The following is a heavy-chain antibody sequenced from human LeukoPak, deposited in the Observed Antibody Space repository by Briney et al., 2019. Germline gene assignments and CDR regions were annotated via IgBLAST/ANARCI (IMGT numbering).Heavy chain of an antibody. J-gene: IGHJ2*01. CDR3: ARVPRIAVAATRRDWYFDL. D-gene: IGHD6-19*01. CDR1: GGSISSYY. Sequence: ASETLSLTCTVSGGSISSYYWSWIRQPAGKGLEWIGRIYTSGSTNYNPSLKSRVTMSVDTSKNQFSLKLSSVTAADTAFYYCARVPRIAVAATRRDWYFDLWGRGTLVTVSS. V-gene: IGHV4-4*07. CDR2: IYTSGST.